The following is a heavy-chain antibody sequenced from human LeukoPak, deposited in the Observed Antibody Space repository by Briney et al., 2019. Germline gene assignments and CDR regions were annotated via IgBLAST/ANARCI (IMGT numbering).Heavy chain of an antibody. Sequence: ASVKVSCQASGGTFSSYAISWVRQAPGQGLEWMGGIIPIFGTANYAQKFQGRVTNTADKSTSTAYMELSSLKSEDTGVYYCARGPSQIMENYMDVWGKGTTVTVSS. CDR2: IIPIFGTA. V-gene: IGHV1-69*06. D-gene: IGHD3-16*01. CDR3: ARGPSQIMENYMDV. CDR1: GGTFSSYA. J-gene: IGHJ6*03.